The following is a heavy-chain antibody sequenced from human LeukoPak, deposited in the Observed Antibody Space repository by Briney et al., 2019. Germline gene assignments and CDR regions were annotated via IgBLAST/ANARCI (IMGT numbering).Heavy chain of an antibody. V-gene: IGHV1-18*04. J-gene: IGHJ4*02. CDR2: ISVYNGNT. Sequence: ASVKVSCKASGYTFTGYYMHWVRQAPGQGLEWMGWISVYNGNTNYAQKLQGRVTMTTDTSTSTAYMELRSLRSDDTAVYYCARDHSSSGQLFDYWGQGTPVTVSS. CDR3: ARDHSSSGQLFDY. CDR1: GYTFTGYY. D-gene: IGHD6-13*01.